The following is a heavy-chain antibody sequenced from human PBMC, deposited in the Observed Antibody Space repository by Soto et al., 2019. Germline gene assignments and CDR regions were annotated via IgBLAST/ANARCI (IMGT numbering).Heavy chain of an antibody. D-gene: IGHD6-19*01. CDR1: GGYVSSYY. CDR2: SGST. J-gene: IGHJ5*02. Sequence: QVQLQESGPGLVKPSETLSLTCTVSGGYVSSYYWSWIRQPPGKGLEWIGYSGSTNYNPSLKSRVTISVDTSKNQFSLNLSSVTAADTAVYYCARLSAGWHDPWGQGTLVTVAS. CDR3: ARLSAGWHDP. V-gene: IGHV4-59*02.